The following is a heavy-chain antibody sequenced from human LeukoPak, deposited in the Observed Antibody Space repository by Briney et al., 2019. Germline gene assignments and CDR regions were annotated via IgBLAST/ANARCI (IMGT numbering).Heavy chain of an antibody. Sequence: SETLSLTCAVSGGSISSSNWWSWVRQPPGKGLEWIGEIYHSGSTYYNPSLKSRVTISVDTSNNQFSLKLSSVTAADTAVYYCARSEGSGSYFTWSDPWGQGTLVTVSS. CDR2: IYHSGST. CDR3: ARSEGSGSYFTWSDP. V-gene: IGHV4-4*02. J-gene: IGHJ5*02. D-gene: IGHD3-10*01. CDR1: GGSISSSNW.